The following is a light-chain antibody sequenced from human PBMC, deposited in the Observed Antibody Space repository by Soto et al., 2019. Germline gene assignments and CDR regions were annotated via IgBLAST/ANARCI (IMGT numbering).Light chain of an antibody. V-gene: IGLV2-8*01. CDR2: EVS. Sequence: QSALTQPASVSGSPGQSITISCTGTSSDVGSYNYVSWFQQHPGKAPKLMIYEVSKRPSGVPDRFSGYKSGNTASLTVSGLQAEDEADYYCNSYAGSNNWVFGGGTKVTVL. CDR3: NSYAGSNNWV. J-gene: IGLJ3*02. CDR1: SSDVGSYNY.